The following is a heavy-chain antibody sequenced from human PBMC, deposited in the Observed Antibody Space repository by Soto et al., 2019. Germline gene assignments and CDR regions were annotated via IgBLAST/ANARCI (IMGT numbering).Heavy chain of an antibody. CDR1: GGSISSYY. D-gene: IGHD4-17*01. J-gene: IGHJ5*02. V-gene: IGHV4-59*01. Sequence: SETLSLTCTVSGGSISSYYWSWIRQPPGKGLEWIGHIYYSGSTNYNPSLKSRVTISVDTSKNQFSLKLSSVTAADTAVYYCARDTTVVTGGDWFDPWGQGTLVTVSS. CDR3: ARDTTVVTGGDWFDP. CDR2: IYYSGST.